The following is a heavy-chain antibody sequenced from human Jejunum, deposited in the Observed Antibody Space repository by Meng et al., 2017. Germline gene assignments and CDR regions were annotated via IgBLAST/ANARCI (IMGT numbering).Heavy chain of an antibody. V-gene: IGHV4-4*03. D-gene: IGHD2-21*01. CDR2: VFHSGTP. Sequence: QGPVQASGPGLGKPPGTLSRTCAVSGGSINSTKGWSWVRQTPGKGLEWIGEVFHSGTPNYNPSLMSRLTMSVDKSKNQFSLNLTSVTAADTAVYHCASRPVGIRTYYFDCWGQGTLVTVSS. CDR3: ASRPVGIRTYYFDC. CDR1: GGSINSTKG. J-gene: IGHJ4*02.